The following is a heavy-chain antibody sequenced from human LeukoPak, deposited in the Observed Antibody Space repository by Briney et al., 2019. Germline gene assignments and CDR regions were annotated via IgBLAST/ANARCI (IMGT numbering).Heavy chain of an antibody. CDR1: GGSISSGGYY. D-gene: IGHD3-10*01. CDR2: IYYSGST. J-gene: IGHJ4*01. Sequence: SETLSLTCTVSGGSISSGGYYWSWIRQHPGKGLEWIGYIYYSGSTYYNPSLKSRVTISVDTSKNQFSLKLSSVIAADTAVYYCAIVLGSGSYYPNWGHGALVTVSS. CDR3: AIVLGSGSYYPN. V-gene: IGHV4-31*03.